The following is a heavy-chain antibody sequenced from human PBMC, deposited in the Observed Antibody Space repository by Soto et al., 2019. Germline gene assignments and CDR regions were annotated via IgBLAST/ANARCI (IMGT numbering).Heavy chain of an antibody. CDR3: AKYDYNGYYFDY. Sequence: QVQLVQSGAEVKKPGASVKVSCKASGYTFRTYYMHWVRQAPGQGYEWMGIINPSGGSTTYAQKFQGRVTMTRDTATTTVYMELSSLRSEDTAVYYCAKYDYNGYYFDYCGQGTLVTVSA. CDR1: GYTFRTYY. CDR2: INPSGGST. D-gene: IGHD4-4*01. J-gene: IGHJ4*02. V-gene: IGHV1-46*01.